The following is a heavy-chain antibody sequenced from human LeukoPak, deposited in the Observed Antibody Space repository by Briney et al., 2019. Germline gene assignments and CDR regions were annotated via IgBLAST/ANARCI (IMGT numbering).Heavy chain of an antibody. J-gene: IGHJ4*02. Sequence: GGSLRLSCAASGFTFNSYAMHWVRQGPGKGLEWVAVMSYDGSNKFYSDSVKGRFTISRDNSKNTVYLQMNSLRVEDTAMYYCAKAEKSITAGTAFDYWGQGTLVTVSS. V-gene: IGHV3-30*18. D-gene: IGHD6-19*01. CDR1: GFTFNSYA. CDR3: AKAEKSITAGTAFDY. CDR2: MSYDGSNK.